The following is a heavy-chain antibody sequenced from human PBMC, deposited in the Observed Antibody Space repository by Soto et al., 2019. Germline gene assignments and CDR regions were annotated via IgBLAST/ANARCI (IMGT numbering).Heavy chain of an antibody. Sequence: PSEPLSLTYTVADGSISSYYGSWIRQPQGKGLEWIGYIYYSGSTNYNPSLKSRVTISVDTSKNQFSLKLSSVTAADTAVYYCARAPVYYDILTGYRYYYYGMDVWGQGTTVTVSS. CDR2: IYYSGST. CDR3: ARAPVYYDILTGYRYYYYGMDV. J-gene: IGHJ6*02. CDR1: DGSISSYY. V-gene: IGHV4-59*01. D-gene: IGHD3-9*01.